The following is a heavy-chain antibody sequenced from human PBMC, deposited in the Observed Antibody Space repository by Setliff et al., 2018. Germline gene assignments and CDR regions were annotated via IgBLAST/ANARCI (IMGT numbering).Heavy chain of an antibody. CDR2: IDTSNSI. Sequence: PGGSLRLSCAASGFTFSSYEMNWVRQAPGTGVEWVSYIDTSNSIRYADSVRGRFTISSDNADNSLYRQMISLRAEDTAVYYCAKNGGDIVVVPAAPIDYWGQGTLVTV. CDR3: AKNGGDIVVVPAAPIDY. CDR1: GFTFSSYE. J-gene: IGHJ4*02. V-gene: IGHV3-48*03. D-gene: IGHD2-2*01.